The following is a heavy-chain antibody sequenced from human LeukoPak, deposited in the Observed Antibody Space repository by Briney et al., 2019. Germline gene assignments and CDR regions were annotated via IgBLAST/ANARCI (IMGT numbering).Heavy chain of an antibody. CDR3: ARGTTMPFLT. CDR1: GYIFTSYY. J-gene: IGHJ4*02. Sequence: ASVKVSCKASGYIFTSYYMHWVRQAPGQGLEWMGVIHPSATSTNYAQKFHDRVTMTRDTSTNTVYMELSSLRSEDTAVYYCARGTTMPFLTWGQGTLVTVSS. D-gene: IGHD3-3*02. CDR2: IHPSATST. V-gene: IGHV1-46*01.